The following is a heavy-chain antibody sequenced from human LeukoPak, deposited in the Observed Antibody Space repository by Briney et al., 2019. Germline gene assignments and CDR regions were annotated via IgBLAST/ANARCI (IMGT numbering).Heavy chain of an antibody. V-gene: IGHV1-18*01. J-gene: IGHJ5*02. Sequence: ASVKVSCKASGYTFTSYGISWVRQAPGQGLEWMGWISAYNGNANYAQKLQGRVTMTTDTSTSTAYMELRSLRSDDTAGYYCAGSFSSSWPRALPYNWFDPWGQGTLVTVSS. CDR2: ISAYNGNA. D-gene: IGHD6-13*01. CDR1: GYTFTSYG. CDR3: AGSFSSSWPRALPYNWFDP.